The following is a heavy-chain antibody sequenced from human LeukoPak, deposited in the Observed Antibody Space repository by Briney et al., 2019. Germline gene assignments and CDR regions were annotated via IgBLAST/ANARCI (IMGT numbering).Heavy chain of an antibody. Sequence: GASVKVSCKASGYTFTGYYMHWVRQAPGQGLEWMGRINPNSGGTNYAQKFQGRVTMTRDTSISTAYMELSRLRSDDTAVSYCARGYFYDFFYFDYWGQGTLVTVSS. CDR3: ARGYFYDFFYFDY. D-gene: IGHD3-3*01. J-gene: IGHJ4*02. CDR1: GYTFTGYY. V-gene: IGHV1-2*06. CDR2: INPNSGGT.